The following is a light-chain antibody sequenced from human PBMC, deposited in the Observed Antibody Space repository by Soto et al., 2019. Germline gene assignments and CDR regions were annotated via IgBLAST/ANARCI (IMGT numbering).Light chain of an antibody. Sequence: ETVLTQSPGTLSLSPGEGATLSCRACQTVSGNYLAWYQQKPGQAPRLLIYGASNRATGVPDRFSGSGSGTDFTLAISRLEPEDFAVYFCQEYGGSRAFGQGTKVEIK. CDR2: GAS. V-gene: IGKV3-20*01. CDR1: QTVSGNY. CDR3: QEYGGSRA. J-gene: IGKJ1*01.